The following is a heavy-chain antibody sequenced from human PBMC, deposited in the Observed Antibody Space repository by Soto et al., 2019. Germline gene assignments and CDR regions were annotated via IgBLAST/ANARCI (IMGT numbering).Heavy chain of an antibody. Sequence: EVHLVESGGGLVQPGGSLRLSCAASGFTFSSYSMNWVRQAPGKGLEWVSYISSSSSTIYYADSVKGRFTISRDNAKNALYLQMSSLRDEDTAGDYCASRNIVTAISSFDSWGQGTLVTVSS. CDR1: GFTFSSYS. CDR3: ASRNIVTAISSFDS. CDR2: ISSSSSTI. J-gene: IGHJ4*02. D-gene: IGHD5-12*01. V-gene: IGHV3-48*02.